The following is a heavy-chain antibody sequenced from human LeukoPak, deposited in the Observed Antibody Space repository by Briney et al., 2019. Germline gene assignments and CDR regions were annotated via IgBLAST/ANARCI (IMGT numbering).Heavy chain of an antibody. J-gene: IGHJ3*02. D-gene: IGHD3-9*01. CDR3: ARDLIFTGYYTPDAFDI. CDR1: GGSISSGGYY. Sequence: SQTLSLTCTVSGGSISSGGYYWSWIRQHPGKGLEWIGYIYYSGSTYYNPSLKSRVTISVHTSKTQFSLKLTSVTDADTAVYYCARDLIFTGYYTPDAFDIWGQATMVTVSS. CDR2: IYYSGST. V-gene: IGHV4-31*03.